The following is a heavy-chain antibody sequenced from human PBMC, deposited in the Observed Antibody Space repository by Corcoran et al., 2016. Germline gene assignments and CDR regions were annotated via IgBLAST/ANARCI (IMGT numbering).Heavy chain of an antibody. J-gene: IGHJ6*02. CDR2: ISSSSSYI. CDR3: ARDRRDSTAYGMDV. D-gene: IGHD2-2*01. Sequence: EVQLVESGGGLVKPGGSLRLSCAASGFTFSSYSMNWVRQAPGKGLEWVSSISSSSSYIYYADSVKGRFTISRDNAKNSLYLQMNSLRAEETAVYYCARDRRDSTAYGMDVWGQGTTVTVSS. CDR1: GFTFSSYS. V-gene: IGHV3-21*01.